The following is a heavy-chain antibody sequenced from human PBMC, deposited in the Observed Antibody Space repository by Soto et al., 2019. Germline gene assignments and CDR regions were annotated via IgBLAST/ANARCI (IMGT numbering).Heavy chain of an antibody. J-gene: IGHJ4*02. Sequence: ASVKVSCKASGYTFTGYYMHWVRQAPGQGLEWMGWINPNSGGTNYAQKFQGWVTMTRDTSISTAYMELSRLRSDDTAVYYCARSRYCISTSCYAIYYFDYWGQGTLVTVSS. CDR1: GYTFTGYY. CDR3: ARSRYCISTSCYAIYYFDY. V-gene: IGHV1-2*04. D-gene: IGHD2-2*01. CDR2: INPNSGGT.